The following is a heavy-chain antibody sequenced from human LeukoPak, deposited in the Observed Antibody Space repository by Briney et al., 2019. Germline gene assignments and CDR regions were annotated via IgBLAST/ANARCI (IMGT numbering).Heavy chain of an antibody. D-gene: IGHD3-22*01. CDR1: GGTFSSYA. CDR3: VRDYDISGPQKNFFDY. J-gene: IGHJ4*02. V-gene: IGHV1-69*01. Sequence: SVKVSCKASGGTFSSYAISWVRQAPGQGLEWMGGIIPIFGTANYAQKFQGRVTITADESTSTAYMELSSLRSEDTAVYYCVRDYDISGPQKNFFDYWGQGTLVTVSS. CDR2: IIPIFGTA.